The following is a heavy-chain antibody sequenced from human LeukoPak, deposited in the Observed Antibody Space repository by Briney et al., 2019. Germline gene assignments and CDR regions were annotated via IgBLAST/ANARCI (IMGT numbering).Heavy chain of an antibody. CDR3: ARGHSTWSPYFCNGMDV. CDR2: IYYSRNT. CDR1: CGSISSGSYW. Sequence: SEPLSFTCTVACGSISSGSYWWTWIRQDPLKGLEWIGYIYYSRNTYYDPSLRSLVNISVDASKNQVSLILNSVPAADTAVDFCARGHSTWSPYFCNGMDVWGQGTTVTVSS. D-gene: IGHD6-6*01. V-gene: IGHV4-31*01. J-gene: IGHJ6*02.